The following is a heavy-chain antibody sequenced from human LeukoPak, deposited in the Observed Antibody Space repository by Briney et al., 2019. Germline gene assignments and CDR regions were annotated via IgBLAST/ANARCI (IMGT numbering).Heavy chain of an antibody. D-gene: IGHD3-3*01. CDR2: TYYRSKWYN. CDR3: ARDLGYDFWSVNWFDP. Sequence: SQTLSLTCAISGDSVSSNSAAWNWIRQSPSRGLEWLGRTYYRSKWYNEYAVSVKSRITINPDTSKNQFSLQLNSVTPEDTAVYYCARDLGYDFWSVNWFDPWGQGTLVTVSS. V-gene: IGHV6-1*01. CDR1: GDSVSSNSAA. J-gene: IGHJ5*02.